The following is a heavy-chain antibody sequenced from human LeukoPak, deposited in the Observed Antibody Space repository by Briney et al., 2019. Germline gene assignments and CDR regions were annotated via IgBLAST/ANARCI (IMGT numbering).Heavy chain of an antibody. Sequence: GGSLRLSCAASGFTFSNYGMHWVRQVPGKGLEWVAAIWFDGIKKYYADSVKGRLTISRDNSKNTLYLQVNSLRAEDTAVYYCARDLEDSSPFGAFDMWGQGTMVTVSS. D-gene: IGHD3-22*01. V-gene: IGHV3-33*01. CDR1: GFTFSNYG. J-gene: IGHJ3*02. CDR3: ARDLEDSSPFGAFDM. CDR2: IWFDGIKK.